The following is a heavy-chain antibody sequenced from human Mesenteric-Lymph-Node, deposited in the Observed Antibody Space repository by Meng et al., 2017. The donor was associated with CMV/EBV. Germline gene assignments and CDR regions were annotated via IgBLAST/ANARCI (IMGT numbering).Heavy chain of an antibody. CDR3: AGVLMGAWAAAGRNWFDP. D-gene: IGHD6-13*01. CDR1: GGTFSSYA. Sequence: SVKVSCKASGGTFSSYAISWVRQAPGQGLEWMGGIIPIFGTANYAQKFQGRVTITTDESTSTAYMELSSLRSEDTAVYYCAGVLMGAWAAAGRNWFDPWGQGTLVTVSS. CDR2: IIPIFGTA. V-gene: IGHV1-69*05. J-gene: IGHJ5*02.